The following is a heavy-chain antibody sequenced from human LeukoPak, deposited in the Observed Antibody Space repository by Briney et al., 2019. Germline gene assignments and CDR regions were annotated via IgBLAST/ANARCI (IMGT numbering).Heavy chain of an antibody. CDR3: ARDRGYYSSTSCHFHYMDV. D-gene: IGHD2-2*01. Sequence: GASVKVSCKASGYTFTSYDINWVRQATGQGLEWMGWMNPNSGNTGYAQKFQGRVTMTRNTSISTAYMELSSLRSEDTAVYHCARDRGYYSSTSCHFHYMDVWGKGTMVTASS. V-gene: IGHV1-8*01. CDR1: GYTFTSYD. J-gene: IGHJ6*03. CDR2: MNPNSGNT.